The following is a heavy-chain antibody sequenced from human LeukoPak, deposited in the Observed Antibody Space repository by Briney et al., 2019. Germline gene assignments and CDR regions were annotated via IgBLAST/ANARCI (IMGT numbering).Heavy chain of an antibody. CDR3: ARDIDYGDHTRVFGY. D-gene: IGHD4-17*01. V-gene: IGHV3-21*04. J-gene: IGHJ4*02. Sequence: GGSLRLSCAASGLTFSSYSMNWVRKAPGKGLEWVSSISSSSSYIYYADSVKGRFTISRDNSKNTLYLQMNSLGAEDTAVYYCARDIDYGDHTRVFGYWGQGTLVTVSS. CDR1: GLTFSSYS. CDR2: ISSSSSYI.